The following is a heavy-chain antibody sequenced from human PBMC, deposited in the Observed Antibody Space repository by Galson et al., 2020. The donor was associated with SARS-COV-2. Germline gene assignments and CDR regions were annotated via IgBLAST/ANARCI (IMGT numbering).Heavy chain of an antibody. CDR1: GLTFSFYA. V-gene: IGHV3-23*01. CDR3: AKNKRDLLDAFDI. Sequence: GGSLRLSCGASGLTFSFYAMSWVRQAPGKGLEWVSVISGSGDSTYYVDSVKGRFTISRDNSKNTLFLQMNSLRAEDTAVYYCAKNKRDLLDAFDIWGQGTIVTVSS. CDR2: ISGSGDST. J-gene: IGHJ3*02. D-gene: IGHD1-26*01.